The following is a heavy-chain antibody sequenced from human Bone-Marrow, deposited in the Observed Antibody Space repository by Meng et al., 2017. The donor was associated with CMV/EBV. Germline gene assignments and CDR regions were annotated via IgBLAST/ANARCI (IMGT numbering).Heavy chain of an antibody. D-gene: IGHD1-26*01. Sequence: GESLKISCTASGFTFSSYTMNWVRQPPGKGLEWVSYISSSGRAVHYADSLRGRFTVSRDNAKNTLYLQMNSLRAEDTAVYYCASASGSRFWGQGTMVTVSS. CDR3: ASASGSRF. CDR1: GFTFSSYT. J-gene: IGHJ3*01. V-gene: IGHV3-48*04. CDR2: ISSSGRAV.